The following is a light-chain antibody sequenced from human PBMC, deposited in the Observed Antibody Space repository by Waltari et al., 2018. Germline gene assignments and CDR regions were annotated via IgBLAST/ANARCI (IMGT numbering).Light chain of an antibody. V-gene: IGLV2-14*01. J-gene: IGLJ2*01. CDR2: EVS. CDR3: SSYTSSSTEV. Sequence: QSALTQPASVSVSPGQSITISCTGTSSDVGGYNYVSWYQQHPGKAPKLMIYEVSNRPSGVSNRFSGSNSGNTASLTISGLQAEDEADYYCSSYTSSSTEVFGGGTKLTVL. CDR1: SSDVGGYNY.